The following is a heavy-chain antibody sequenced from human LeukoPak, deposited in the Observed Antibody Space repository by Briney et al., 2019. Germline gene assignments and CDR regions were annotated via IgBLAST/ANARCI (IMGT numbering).Heavy chain of an antibody. CDR3: AKDREAYCGGDCSRDP. CDR1: GGSISSSSYY. D-gene: IGHD2-21*02. V-gene: IGHV4-39*02. Sequence: SETLSLTCTVSGGSISSSSYYWGWIRQPPGKGLEWIGSIYYSGSTYYNPSLKGRFTISRDNSKNTLYLQMNSLRAEDTAVYYCAKDREAYCGGDCSRDPWGQGTLVTVSS. J-gene: IGHJ5*02. CDR2: IYYSGST.